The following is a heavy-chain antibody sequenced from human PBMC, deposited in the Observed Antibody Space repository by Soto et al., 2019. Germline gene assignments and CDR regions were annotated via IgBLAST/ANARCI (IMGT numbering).Heavy chain of an antibody. CDR2: ISGSGGST. D-gene: IGHD3-10*01. Sequence: EVQLLESGGGLVQPGGSLRLSCAASGFTFSSYAMSWVRQAPGKGLEWVSAISGSGGSTYYADSVKGRFTISRDNSKNTLYLQMNSLRSEDTAVYYFAKDTITMVRPFEYWGQGTLVTVSS. CDR3: AKDTITMVRPFEY. J-gene: IGHJ4*02. V-gene: IGHV3-23*01. CDR1: GFTFSSYA.